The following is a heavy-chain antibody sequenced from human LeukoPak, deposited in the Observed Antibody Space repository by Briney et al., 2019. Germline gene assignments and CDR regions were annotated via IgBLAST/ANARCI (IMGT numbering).Heavy chain of an antibody. J-gene: IGHJ5*02. D-gene: IGHD3-22*01. CDR2: TYYSGST. CDR1: GGSISSGGYY. CDR3: ARTEPKLNYYDSSGYYEFLNWFDP. Sequence: PSETLSLTCTVSGGSISSGGYYWSWIRQHPGKGLEWIGYTYYSGSTYYNPSLKSRVTISVDTSKNQFSLKLSSVTAADTAVYYCARTEPKLNYYDSSGYYEFLNWFDPWGQGTLVTVSS. V-gene: IGHV4-31*03.